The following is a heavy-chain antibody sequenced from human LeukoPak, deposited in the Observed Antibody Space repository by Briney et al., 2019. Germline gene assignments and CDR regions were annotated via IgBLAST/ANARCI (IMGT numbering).Heavy chain of an antibody. V-gene: IGHV1-46*01. CDR1: GYTFTSYY. J-gene: IGHJ3*02. Sequence: ASVKVSCKASGYTFTSYYMHWVRQAPGQGLEWMGIINPSGGSTSYAQKFQGRDTMTRDTSTSTVYMELSSLRSEDAAVYYCARAGMGYEGLENAFDIWGQGTMVTVSS. CDR2: INPSGGST. D-gene: IGHD2-15*01. CDR3: ARAGMGYEGLENAFDI.